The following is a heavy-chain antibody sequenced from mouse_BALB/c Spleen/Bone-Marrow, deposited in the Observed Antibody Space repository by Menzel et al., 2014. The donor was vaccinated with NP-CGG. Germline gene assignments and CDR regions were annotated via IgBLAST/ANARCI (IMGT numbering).Heavy chain of an antibody. CDR3: ARLITAGGFAY. Sequence: QVLLHQSGAELMKPGASVKISCKATGFTFSTYWIEWVKQRPGHGLEWIGEILPGSGTTNYNEKFKGKATFTADTSSNTAYMQLSSLTSEDSAVYYCARLITAGGFAYWRQGTLFTDTA. V-gene: IGHV1-9*01. CDR2: ILPGSGTT. D-gene: IGHD2-4*01. CDR1: GFTFSTYW. J-gene: IGHJ3*01.